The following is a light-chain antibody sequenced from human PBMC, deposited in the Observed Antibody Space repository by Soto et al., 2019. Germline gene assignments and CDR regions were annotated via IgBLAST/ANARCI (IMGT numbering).Light chain of an antibody. V-gene: IGKV3-15*01. Sequence: EIVMTQSPATLSVSPGERATLSCRASQSVSSNLAWYQQKPGQAPRLLIFGASTRATGIPARFSGSGSGTEFTLTISSLQSEDFAVYYCQHYNNWPFTFGGGTKVEIQ. CDR1: QSVSSN. CDR2: GAS. CDR3: QHYNNWPFT. J-gene: IGKJ4*01.